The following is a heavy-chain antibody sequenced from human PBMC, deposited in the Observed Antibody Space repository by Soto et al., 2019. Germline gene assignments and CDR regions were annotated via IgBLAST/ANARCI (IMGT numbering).Heavy chain of an antibody. CDR3: AGDGSGAVGELYQKGWFDP. Sequence: ASVKVSCKASGGTFSSYAISWVRQAPGQGLEWMGGIIPIFGTANYAQKFQVRVTITADESTSTAYMELSSLRSEDTAVYYCAGDGSGAVGELYQKGWFDPWGQGTLVTVSS. CDR1: GGTFSSYA. J-gene: IGHJ5*02. CDR2: IIPIFGTA. D-gene: IGHD3-10*01. V-gene: IGHV1-69*13.